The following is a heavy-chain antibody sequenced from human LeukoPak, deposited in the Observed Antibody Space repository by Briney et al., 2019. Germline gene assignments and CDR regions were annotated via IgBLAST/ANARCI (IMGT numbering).Heavy chain of an antibody. V-gene: IGHV3-23*01. Sequence: PGGSLRLSCAASGFTFSSYAMNWVLQAPGKGLEWVSFISGSGDTTYYADSVKGRFTISRDSSKNTLYLQMNSLRAEDTAVYYCAKSRGDSRGASNYWGQGTLVSVSS. CDR3: AKSRGDSRGASNY. J-gene: IGHJ4*02. D-gene: IGHD1-26*01. CDR2: ISGSGDTT. CDR1: GFTFSSYA.